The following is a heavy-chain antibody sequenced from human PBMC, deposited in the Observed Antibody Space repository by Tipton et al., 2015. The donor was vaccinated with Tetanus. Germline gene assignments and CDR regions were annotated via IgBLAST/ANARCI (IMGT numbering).Heavy chain of an antibody. V-gene: IGHV4-61*01. CDR2: FFYSGST. Sequence: GGSVSSGSYYWSWIRQPPGKGLEWIGYFFYSGSTNYNPSLKSRVSMAVGTSKNQFSLQLRSVTAADTAVYYCARGDGYHYYYHMDVWGRGTTVTVSS. J-gene: IGHJ6*04. CDR3: ARGDGYHYYYHMDV. CDR1: GGSVSSGSYY. D-gene: IGHD1-26*01.